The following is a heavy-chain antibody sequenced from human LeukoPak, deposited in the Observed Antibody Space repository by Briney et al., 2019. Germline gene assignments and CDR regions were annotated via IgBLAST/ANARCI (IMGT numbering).Heavy chain of an antibody. J-gene: IGHJ4*02. CDR2: INHSGST. Sequence: PSETLSLTCAVYGASFSGYYWSWIRQPPGKGLEWIGEINHSGSTNYNPSLKSRVTISVDTSKDQFSLKLSSVTAADTAVYYCARGYSSSYDYWGQGTLVTVSS. V-gene: IGHV4-34*01. CDR3: ARGYSSSYDY. CDR1: GASFSGYY. D-gene: IGHD6-6*01.